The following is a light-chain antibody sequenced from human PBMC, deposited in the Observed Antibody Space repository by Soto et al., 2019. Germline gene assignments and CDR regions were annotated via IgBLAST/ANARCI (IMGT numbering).Light chain of an antibody. CDR2: GNS. CDR3: QSYDTSLSGYV. J-gene: IGLJ1*01. V-gene: IGLV1-40*01. CDR1: SSNIGTVYD. Sequence: QAVVTQPPSVSGAPGQRVTISCTGSSSNIGTVYDVHWYQQVPGTAPKLLIFGNSNRPSGVPDRFSASKSGTSASLAITGLQAEDEADYYCQSYDTSLSGYVFGTGTKLTVL.